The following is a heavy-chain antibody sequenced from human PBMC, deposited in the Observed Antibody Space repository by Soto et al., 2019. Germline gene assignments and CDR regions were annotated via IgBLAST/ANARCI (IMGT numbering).Heavy chain of an antibody. Sequence: EVHLVESGGGLVQPGRSLRLSCAASGFTFDDFAMHWVRQVPGKGLEWVSSISWNSGNIVYPDSVKGRFTISRDSAKNSLYLQMNSLRTEDTALYYCAKGAVTSIFGYFDYWGQGTLVTVSS. D-gene: IGHD3-3*01. J-gene: IGHJ4*02. CDR3: AKGAVTSIFGYFDY. CDR1: GFTFDDFA. CDR2: ISWNSGNI. V-gene: IGHV3-9*01.